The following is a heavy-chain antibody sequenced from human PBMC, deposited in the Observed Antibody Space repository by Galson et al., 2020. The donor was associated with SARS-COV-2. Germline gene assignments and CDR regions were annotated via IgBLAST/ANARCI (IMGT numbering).Heavy chain of an antibody. CDR2: IYKSGNT. Sequence: SQTLSLTCTVSGASISSGSYYWSWIRQPAGKGLEWIRRIYKSGNTNYNPSLWSQVTISVDTSKNLFSLKLTSVTAADTAVYYCARGNSPCVTICVVLTGACGMDVWGQGTMVAVSS. CDR3: ARGNSPCVTICVVLTGACGMDV. V-gene: IGHV4-61*02. CDR1: GASISSGSYY. J-gene: IGHJ6*02. D-gene: IGHD2-2*01.